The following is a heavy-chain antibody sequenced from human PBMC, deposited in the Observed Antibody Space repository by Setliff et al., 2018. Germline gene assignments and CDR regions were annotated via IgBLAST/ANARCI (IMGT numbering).Heavy chain of an antibody. CDR3: ARINFYVSSGYYYASDN. CDR1: GYTLSNSI. CDR2: ISAYNGKT. V-gene: IGHV1-18*01. J-gene: IGHJ4*02. D-gene: IGHD3-22*01. Sequence: ASVKVSCKASGYTLSNSILSWVRQAPGQGLEWMGWISAYNGKTYFAQKFQDRITLTTDTSTSTAYMELRSLRPDDTAVYYCARINFYVSSGYYYASDNWGQGTLVTVSS.